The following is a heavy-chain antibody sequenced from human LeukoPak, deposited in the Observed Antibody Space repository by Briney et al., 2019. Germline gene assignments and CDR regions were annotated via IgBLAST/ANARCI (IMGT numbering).Heavy chain of an antibody. CDR3: AEESGSNWSPLDS. CDR2: ISYRGSNK. V-gene: IGHV3-30*18. D-gene: IGHD4-11*01. Sequence: GGSLRLSCAASGFTFSNYGMHWVRQAPGKGLEWVAMISYRGSNKYYADSVKGRFTISRDNSENTLYLQMDSLRADDTAVFYCAEESGSNWSPLDSWGQGTLVTVSS. CDR1: GFTFSNYG. J-gene: IGHJ4*02.